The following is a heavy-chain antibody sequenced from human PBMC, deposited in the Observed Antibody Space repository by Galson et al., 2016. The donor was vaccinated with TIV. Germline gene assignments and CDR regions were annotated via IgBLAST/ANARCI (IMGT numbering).Heavy chain of an antibody. D-gene: IGHD5-18*01. V-gene: IGHV3-9*01. Sequence: SLRLSCAASGFTFDGYAMHWVRQAPGKGLEWVSSISWSGETNAYGGSVKGRFTISRDNAKNSLNLQMNSLKPEDTALYYCAKDISNWVGDSYGFNTFDIWGQGTMVTVSS. CDR3: AKDISNWVGDSYGFNTFDI. CDR2: ISWSGETN. J-gene: IGHJ3*02. CDR1: GFTFDGYA.